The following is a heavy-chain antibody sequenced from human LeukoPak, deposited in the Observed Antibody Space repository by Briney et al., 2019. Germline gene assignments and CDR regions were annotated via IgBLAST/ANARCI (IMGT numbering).Heavy chain of an antibody. J-gene: IGHJ4*02. CDR2: IHGGGGT. V-gene: IGHV3-53*01. CDR3: ARDVARGGNARGDY. D-gene: IGHD4-23*01. Sequence: GGSLRLSCAASGFTVSNKYMSWVRQAPGKGLEWVSFIHGGGGTYYADSVKGRCTISRDNSKNTLYLQMNSLRAEDTAVYYCARDVARGGNARGDYWGQGTLVTVSS. CDR1: GFTVSNKY.